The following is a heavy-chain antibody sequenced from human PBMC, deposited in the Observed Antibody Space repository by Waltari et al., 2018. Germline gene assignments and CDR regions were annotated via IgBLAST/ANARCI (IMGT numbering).Heavy chain of an antibody. J-gene: IGHJ4*02. CDR3: ATVGEGTSGYYHY. Sequence: EVQLIETGGGLIQLGVSLRPHCAASGVTVGNGNMSWVRRAPGKGLEWVSDIFGDVRTSYAEAVRGRFTISTDTSKNTLYLQMSSLTFEDTATYYCATVGEGTSGYYHYWGQGTLVTVSS. D-gene: IGHD3-22*01. CDR2: IFGDVRT. V-gene: IGHV3-53*02. CDR1: GVTVGNGN.